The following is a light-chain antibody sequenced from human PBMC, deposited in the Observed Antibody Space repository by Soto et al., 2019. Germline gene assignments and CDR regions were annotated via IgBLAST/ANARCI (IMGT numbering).Light chain of an antibody. CDR2: DAS. J-gene: IGKJ5*01. Sequence: AIQLTQSPSSLSASVGDRVSITCRASQGISSALAWYQHKPGKPPKILIYDASSLQSGVPSRFSGSESATECTLTISSLQPEDFATYYCQQLKSYPYTFGQGTRLESK. CDR1: QGISSA. V-gene: IGKV1-13*02. CDR3: QQLKSYPYT.